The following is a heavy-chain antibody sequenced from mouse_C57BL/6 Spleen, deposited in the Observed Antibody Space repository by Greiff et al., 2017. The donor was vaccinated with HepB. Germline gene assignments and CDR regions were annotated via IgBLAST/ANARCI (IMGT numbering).Heavy chain of an antibody. CDR3: ARELYSSYWYFDV. D-gene: IGHD2-5*01. CDR2: ISYSGST. V-gene: IGHV3-1*01. J-gene: IGHJ1*03. Sequence: DVQLVESGPGMVKPSQSLSLTCTVTGYSITSGYDWHWIRHFPGNKLEWMGYISYSGSTNYNPSLKSRISITHDTSKNHFFLKLNSVTTEDTATYYCARELYSSYWYFDVWGTGTTVTVSS. CDR1: GYSITSGYD.